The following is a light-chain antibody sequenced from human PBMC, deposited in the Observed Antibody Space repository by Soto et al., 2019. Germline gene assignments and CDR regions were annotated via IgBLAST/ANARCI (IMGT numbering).Light chain of an antibody. Sequence: EIVLTQSPGTLSLSPGERATLSCRVSQSVRSNELAWYQQKPGQAPRLLIYGASSRATAIPDRVSGSGSGTDFTLTISRLEPDDFAVYYCQQYGSSPLTFGGGTKVEFK. V-gene: IGKV3-20*01. CDR2: GAS. J-gene: IGKJ4*01. CDR3: QQYGSSPLT. CDR1: QSVRSNE.